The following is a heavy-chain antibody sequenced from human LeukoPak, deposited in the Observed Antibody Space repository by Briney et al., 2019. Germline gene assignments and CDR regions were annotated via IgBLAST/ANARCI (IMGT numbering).Heavy chain of an antibody. CDR1: GYTFTGYY. CDR2: INPNSGGT. J-gene: IGHJ4*02. D-gene: IGHD3-10*01. CDR3: ARRPYGSGSYPLDY. V-gene: IGHV1-2*02. Sequence: ASVKVSCKASGYTFTGYYMHWVRQAPGQGLEWMGWINPNSGGTNYAQKFQGRVTMTRDTSISTAYLQWSSLKASDTAMYYCARRPYGSGSYPLDYWGQGTLVTVSS.